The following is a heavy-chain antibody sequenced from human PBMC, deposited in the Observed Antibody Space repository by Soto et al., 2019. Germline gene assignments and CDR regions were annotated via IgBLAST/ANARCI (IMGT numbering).Heavy chain of an antibody. CDR1: GFTFSSYG. V-gene: IGHV3-33*01. CDR2: IWYDGSNK. J-gene: IGHJ1*01. Sequence: GGSLRLSCAASGFTFSSYGMHWVRQAPGKGLEWVAVIWYDGSNKYYADSVKGRFTISRDNSKNTLYLQMNSLRAEDTAVHYCARGTYGDYRGAEYFQHWGQGTLVTVSS. CDR3: ARGTYGDYRGAEYFQH. D-gene: IGHD4-17*01.